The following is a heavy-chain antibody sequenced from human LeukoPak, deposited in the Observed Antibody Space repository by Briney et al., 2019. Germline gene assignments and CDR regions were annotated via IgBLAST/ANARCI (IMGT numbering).Heavy chain of an antibody. CDR3: AGPAGTYWYFDL. V-gene: IGHV4-39*07. CDR1: GGSISSDHYY. CDR2: IYYSGNS. J-gene: IGHJ2*01. Sequence: PSETLSLTCTVSGGSISSDHYYWGWIRQPPGKGLEWIGSIYYSGNSYYNPSLKSQVTMSVDTSKNQFSLKVSSVTAADTAVYYCAGPAGTYWYFDLWGRGTLVTVSS. D-gene: IGHD1-26*01.